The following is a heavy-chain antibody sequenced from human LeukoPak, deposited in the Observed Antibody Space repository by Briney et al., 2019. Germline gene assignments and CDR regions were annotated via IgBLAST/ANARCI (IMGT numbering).Heavy chain of an antibody. CDR3: ARHGGSSWSQTDY. V-gene: IGHV5-51*01. J-gene: IGHJ4*02. CDR1: GYRFTRYW. CDR2: IYPGDSDT. Sequence: GEALKISRKGSGYRFTRYWNGRVRQMPGKGLEGIGIIYPGDSDTRYSPSFQGQVTISADKSISTAYLQWSSLKASDTAMYYCARHGGSSWSQTDYWGQGTLVTVSS. D-gene: IGHD6-13*01.